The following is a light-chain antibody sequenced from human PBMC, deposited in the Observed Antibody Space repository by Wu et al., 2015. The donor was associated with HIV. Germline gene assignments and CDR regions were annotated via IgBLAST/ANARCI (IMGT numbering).Light chain of an antibody. Sequence: AIQLTQSPSSLSASVGDRVIITCRASQGVGSDLAWYHHKAGKPPKLLIYDASVLRSGVPSRFSGSGSGTDFTLTISSLQPEDVATYYCQKYNTAPWTFGQGTKVEMK. V-gene: IGKV1-13*02. J-gene: IGKJ1*01. CDR1: QGVGSD. CDR2: DAS. CDR3: QKYNTAPWT.